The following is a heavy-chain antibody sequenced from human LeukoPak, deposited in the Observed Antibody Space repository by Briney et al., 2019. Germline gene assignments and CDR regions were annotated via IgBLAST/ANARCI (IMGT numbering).Heavy chain of an antibody. CDR1: GFTFSSYS. V-gene: IGHV3-21*01. J-gene: IGHJ4*02. CDR2: ISSSSSYI. D-gene: IGHD3-10*01. Sequence: GGSLRLSCAASGFTFSSYSMNWVRQAPGKGLEWVSSISSSSSYIYYADSVKDRFTISRDDSRNTLYLHINSLIPGDAGVYYCARASGPFDFWGQGTLLTVSS. CDR3: ARASGPFDF.